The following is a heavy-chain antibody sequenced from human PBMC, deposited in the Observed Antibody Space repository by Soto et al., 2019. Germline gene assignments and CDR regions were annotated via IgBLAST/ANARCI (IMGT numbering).Heavy chain of an antibody. CDR1: GYTFTTHA. J-gene: IGHJ3*02. V-gene: IGHV1-3*01. CDR3: ARDSAVLGVAGITTSAFDI. D-gene: IGHD6-19*01. Sequence: ASVKVSCKASGYTFTTHAFHWVRQAPGQRLEWMGWINPGNGNTRYSQRFQGRVTITSDTSATTAYLELSSLRSEDTAVYYCARDSAVLGVAGITTSAFDIWGQGTVVTVSS. CDR2: INPGNGNT.